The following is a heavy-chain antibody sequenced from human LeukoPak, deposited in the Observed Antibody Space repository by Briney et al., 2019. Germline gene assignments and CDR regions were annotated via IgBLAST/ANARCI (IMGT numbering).Heavy chain of an antibody. V-gene: IGHV3-21*01. D-gene: IGHD3-9*01. CDR3: AFKKGPVLRYFDWLGTMTNYYMDV. J-gene: IGHJ6*03. Sequence: SGGSLRLSCAASGFTFSSYSMNWVRQAPGKGLEWVSSISSSSSYIYYADSVKGRFTISRDNAKNSLYLQMNSLRAEDTAVYYCAFKKGPVLRYFDWLGTMTNYYMDVWSKGTTVTVSS. CDR1: GFTFSSYS. CDR2: ISSSSSYI.